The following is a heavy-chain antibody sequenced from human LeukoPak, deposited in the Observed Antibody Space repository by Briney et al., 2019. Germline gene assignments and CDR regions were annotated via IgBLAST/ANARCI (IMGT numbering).Heavy chain of an antibody. Sequence: ASVKVSCKASGYTFTGYYMHWVRQAPGQGLEWMGWISAYNGNTNYAQKLQGRVTVTTDTSTSTAYMELRSLRSDDTAVYYCARDQPSLWFGELRDAFDIWGQGTMVTVSS. CDR1: GYTFTGYY. J-gene: IGHJ3*02. CDR2: ISAYNGNT. V-gene: IGHV1-18*04. CDR3: ARDQPSLWFGELRDAFDI. D-gene: IGHD3-10*01.